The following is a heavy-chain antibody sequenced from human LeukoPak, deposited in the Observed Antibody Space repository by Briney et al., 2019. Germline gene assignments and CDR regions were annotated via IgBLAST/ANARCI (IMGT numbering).Heavy chain of an antibody. V-gene: IGHV3-30*02. CDR2: IRYDGSNK. CDR1: GFTFSSYG. CDR3: AKDSSSHPRAFDY. D-gene: IGHD6-13*01. J-gene: IGHJ4*02. Sequence: PVGSLRLSCAASGFTFSSYGMHWVRQAPGKGLEWAAFIRYDGSNKYYADSVKGRFTISRDNSKNTLYLQMNSLRAEDTAVYYCAKDSSSHPRAFDYWGQGTLVTVSS.